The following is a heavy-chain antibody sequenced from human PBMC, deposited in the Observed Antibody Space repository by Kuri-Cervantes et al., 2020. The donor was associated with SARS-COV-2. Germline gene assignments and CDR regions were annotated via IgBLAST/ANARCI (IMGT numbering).Heavy chain of an antibody. CDR3: VTLPRSGRSERWFSVWFDP. D-gene: IGHD3-10*01. CDR1: GFTFSSYA. CDR2: ISYDGSKR. V-gene: IGHV3-30*01. Sequence: GESLRISCAASGFTFSSYAMSWVRQTPGKGLQWVAVISYDGSKRYYADAVKGRFTISRDNSKNMLYLQMNSLRAEDTAVYFCVTLPRSGRSERWFSVWFDPWGQGTLVTVSS. J-gene: IGHJ5*02.